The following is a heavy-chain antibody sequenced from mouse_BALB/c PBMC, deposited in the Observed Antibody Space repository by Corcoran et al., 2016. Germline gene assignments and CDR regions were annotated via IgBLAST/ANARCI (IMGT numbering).Heavy chain of an antibody. J-gene: IGHJ2*01. CDR1: GYTFTVYN. CDR3: ARLLRDDYDY. D-gene: IGHD1-1*01. CDR2: IYPNNGGT. Sequence: EVQLQQSGPELVKPGASVKISCKTSGYTFTVYNMHWVKQSHGKRLEWIGGIYPNNGGTSYNQKFKGKATLTVDKSSSTAYMELRSLTSEDSAVYYCARLLRDDYDYWGQGTTLTVSS. V-gene: IGHV1-18*01.